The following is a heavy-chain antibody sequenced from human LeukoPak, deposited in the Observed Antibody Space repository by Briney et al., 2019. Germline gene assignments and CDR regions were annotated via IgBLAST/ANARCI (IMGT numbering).Heavy chain of an antibody. CDR3: AKDEYYYASGYAFDI. V-gene: IGHV3-11*01. CDR1: GFTFSDSY. Sequence: GGSLRLSCAASGFTFSDSYMSWIRQVPGKGLEWVSSISSGSTYIYNADSVQGRFTISRDNAKNSLYLQMNSLRAEDMALYYCAKDEYYYASGYAFDIWGQGTMVTVSS. J-gene: IGHJ3*02. CDR2: ISSGSTYI. D-gene: IGHD3-10*01.